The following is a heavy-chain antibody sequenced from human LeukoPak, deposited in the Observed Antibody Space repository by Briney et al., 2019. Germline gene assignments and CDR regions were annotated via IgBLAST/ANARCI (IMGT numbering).Heavy chain of an antibody. V-gene: IGHV3-7*01. D-gene: IGHD1-26*01. CDR1: GFTFSSYW. J-gene: IGHJ4*02. CDR2: IKQDGSEK. Sequence: PGGSLRLSCAASGFTFSSYWMSWVHQAPGKGLEWVANIKQDGSEKYYVDSVKGRFTISRDNAKNSLYLQMNSLRAEDTAVYYCARAQWKPAKYYFDYWGQGTLVTVSS. CDR3: ARAQWKPAKYYFDY.